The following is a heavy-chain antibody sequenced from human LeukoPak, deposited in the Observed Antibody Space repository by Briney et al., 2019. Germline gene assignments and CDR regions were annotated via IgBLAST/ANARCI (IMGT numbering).Heavy chain of an antibody. D-gene: IGHD3-10*01. J-gene: IGHJ4*02. CDR3: AKGGFGFGELKFDY. V-gene: IGHV3-23*01. Sequence: GGSLRLSCAASGFTFSSYAMSWVRQAPGKGLEWVSGISGSGGRTYYADSVKGRFTISRDNSKNRMYLQMNSLRAEDTAVYHCAKGGFGFGELKFDYWGQGTLVTVSS. CDR1: GFTFSSYA. CDR2: ISGSGGRT.